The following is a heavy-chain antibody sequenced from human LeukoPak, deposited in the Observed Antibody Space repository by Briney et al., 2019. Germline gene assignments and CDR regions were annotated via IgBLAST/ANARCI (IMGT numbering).Heavy chain of an antibody. CDR3: AKVGFLEWLPQPTLYYFDY. Sequence: PGGSLRLSCAASGFTFSSYAMSWVRQAPGKGLEWVSAISGSGGSTYYADSVKGRFTISRDNSKNTLYLQMNSLRAEDTAVYYCAKVGFLEWLPQPTLYYFDYWGQGTLVTVSS. V-gene: IGHV3-23*01. CDR2: ISGSGGST. D-gene: IGHD3-3*01. J-gene: IGHJ4*02. CDR1: GFTFSSYA.